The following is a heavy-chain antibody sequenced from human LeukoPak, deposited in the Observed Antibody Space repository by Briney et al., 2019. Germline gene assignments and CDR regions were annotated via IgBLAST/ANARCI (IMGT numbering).Heavy chain of an antibody. D-gene: IGHD6-19*01. CDR2: IYYSGST. J-gene: IGHJ5*02. CDR3: ARPNSSGWYNWFDP. V-gene: IGHV4-39*01. CDR1: GGSISSSSYY. Sequence: SETLSLTCTVSGGSISSSSYYWGWIRQPPGKGLEWIGSIYYSGSTYYNPSLKGRVTISVDTSKNQFSLKLSSVTAADTAVYYCARPNSSGWYNWFDPWGQGTLVTVSS.